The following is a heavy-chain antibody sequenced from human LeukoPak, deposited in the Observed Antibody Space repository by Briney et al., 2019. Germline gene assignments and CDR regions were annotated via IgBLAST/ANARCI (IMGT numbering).Heavy chain of an antibody. CDR1: GGSISSYY. Sequence: PSETLSLTCTVSGGSISSYYWGWIRQPPGKGLEWIGSIYYSGSTYYNPSLKSRVTISVDTSKNQFSLKLSSVTAADTAVYFCARSGSTAFDYWGQGTQVTVSS. V-gene: IGHV4-39*07. D-gene: IGHD1-26*01. J-gene: IGHJ4*02. CDR3: ARSGSTAFDY. CDR2: IYYSGST.